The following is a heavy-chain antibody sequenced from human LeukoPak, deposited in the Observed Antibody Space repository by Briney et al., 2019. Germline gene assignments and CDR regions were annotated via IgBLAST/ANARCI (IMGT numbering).Heavy chain of an antibody. V-gene: IGHV1-8*01. CDR3: XRXSRVRRFDP. CDR2: MNPNSGDT. Sequence: GASVKVSCKASGYTLTSYDINWVRQATGQGLEWMGWMNPNSGDTGYAQKFQGRVTMTRNTSISTAYMELSSLRSDDTAVYYCXRXSRVRRFDPWGQGTLVTVSS. D-gene: IGHD5/OR15-5a*01. CDR1: GYTLTSYD. J-gene: IGHJ5*02.